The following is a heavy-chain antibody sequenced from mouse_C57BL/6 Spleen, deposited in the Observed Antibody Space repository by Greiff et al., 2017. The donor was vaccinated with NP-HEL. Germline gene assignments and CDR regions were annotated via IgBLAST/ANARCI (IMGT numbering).Heavy chain of an antibody. CDR2: IRSKSNNYAT. D-gene: IGHD1-1*01. V-gene: IGHV10-1*01. CDR3: VRDYGSSYGWYFDV. CDR1: GFSFNTYA. Sequence: EVQVVESGGGLVQPKGSLKLSCAASGFSFNTYAMNWVRQAPGKGLEWVARIRSKSNNYATYYADSVKDRFTISRDDSESMLYLQMNNLKTEDTAMYYCVRDYGSSYGWYFDVWGTGTTVTVSS. J-gene: IGHJ1*03.